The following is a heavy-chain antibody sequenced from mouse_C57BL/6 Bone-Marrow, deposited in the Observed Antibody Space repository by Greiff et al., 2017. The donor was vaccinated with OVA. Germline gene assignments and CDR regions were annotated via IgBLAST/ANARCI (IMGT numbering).Heavy chain of an antibody. V-gene: IGHV1-81*01. Sequence: VQLQQSGAELARPGASVKLSCKASGYTFTSYGISWVKQRTGQGLEWIGEIYPRSGNTYYNEKFKGKATLTADKSSSTAYMELRSLTSEDSAVYFCARSYSNLYYYAMDYWGQGTSVTVSS. D-gene: IGHD2-5*01. CDR1: GYTFTSYG. CDR3: ARSYSNLYYYAMDY. CDR2: IYPRSGNT. J-gene: IGHJ4*01.